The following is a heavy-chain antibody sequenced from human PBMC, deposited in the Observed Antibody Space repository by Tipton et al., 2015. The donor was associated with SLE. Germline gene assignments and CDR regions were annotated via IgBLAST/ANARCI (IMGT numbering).Heavy chain of an antibody. J-gene: IGHJ2*01. CDR2: VFYSGIS. D-gene: IGHD7-27*01. Sequence: TLSLTCTVSGVSISSFYWSWIRQPPGKGLEWIGYVFYSGISNYNPSLKSRVTISVDTSKNQFSLRLSSVTAADTAVYYCARLSGDSTWYVDLWGRGTLVTVSS. CDR3: ARLSGDSTWYVDL. V-gene: IGHV4-59*08. CDR1: GVSISSFY.